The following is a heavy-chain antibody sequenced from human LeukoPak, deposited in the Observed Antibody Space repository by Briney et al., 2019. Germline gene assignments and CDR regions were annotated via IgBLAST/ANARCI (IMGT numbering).Heavy chain of an antibody. CDR3: ARNRVGDILFDY. J-gene: IGHJ4*02. D-gene: IGHD4-17*01. V-gene: IGHV3-33*01. Sequence: GGSLRLSCVASGFTFSYHGFHWVRQAPGKGLEWVSAIWSDGSKKCYAESVKGRFTISRDNSKNTLYLQMNSLRAEDTAVYYCARNRVGDILFDYWGQGTLVTVSS. CDR1: GFTFSYHG. CDR2: IWSDGSKK.